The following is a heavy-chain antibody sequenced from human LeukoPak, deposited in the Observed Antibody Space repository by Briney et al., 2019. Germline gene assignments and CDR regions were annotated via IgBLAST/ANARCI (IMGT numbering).Heavy chain of an antibody. CDR1: GFTFTSYG. Sequence: GGSLRLSCAASGFTFTSYGMHWVRQAPGKGLEWVAVIWHDGSYEYYADSVKGRFTISRDSSKNSLYLQMDSLRVDDTAVYYCAKVGTEVDLWGQGTPVSVSS. J-gene: IGHJ4*02. CDR3: AKVGTEVDL. D-gene: IGHD1-1*01. V-gene: IGHV3-33*06. CDR2: IWHDGSYE.